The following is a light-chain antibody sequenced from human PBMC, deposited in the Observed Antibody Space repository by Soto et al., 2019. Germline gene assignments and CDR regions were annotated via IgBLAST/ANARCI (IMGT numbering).Light chain of an antibody. CDR1: QNINNH. CDR2: DAS. J-gene: IGKJ1*01. Sequence: DIQMTQSPSSLSASVGDRVTITCQASQNINNHLNWYQQKPGRAPELLIFDASSLKSGVPGRFSGSGSGTEFTLTISRLQPDDVATYYCLQYSSHSWTFGQGTKVELK. V-gene: IGKV1-5*01. CDR3: LQYSSHSWT.